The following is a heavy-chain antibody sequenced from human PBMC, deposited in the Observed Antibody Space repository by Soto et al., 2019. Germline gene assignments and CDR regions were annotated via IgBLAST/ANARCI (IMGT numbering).Heavy chain of an antibody. Sequence: EVQLVESWGGLVQPGGSLRLSCAASGFTFSSYSMNWVRQAPGKGLEWVSYISSSSSTIYYADSVKGRFTISRDNAKNSLYLQMNSLRAEDTAVYYCASRGDDYYYYYMDVWGKGTTVTVSS. J-gene: IGHJ6*03. CDR2: ISSSSSTI. CDR3: ASRGDDYYYYYMDV. V-gene: IGHV3-48*01. CDR1: GFTFSSYS.